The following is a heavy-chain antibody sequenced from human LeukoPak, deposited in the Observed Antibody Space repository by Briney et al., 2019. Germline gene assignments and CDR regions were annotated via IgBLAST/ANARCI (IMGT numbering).Heavy chain of an antibody. V-gene: IGHV3-74*01. D-gene: IGHD5-18*01. CDR1: GFTFSNYL. CDR2: ISGDGSTT. Sequence: PGGSLRLSCAASGFTFSNYLMHWVRQAPGKGLVWVSRISGDGSTTTYAASVKGRFTISRDNSKNTLYLQMNSLRPEDTAVYYCAKGYNYAYEYWGQGTLVTVCS. CDR3: AKGYNYAYEY. J-gene: IGHJ4*02.